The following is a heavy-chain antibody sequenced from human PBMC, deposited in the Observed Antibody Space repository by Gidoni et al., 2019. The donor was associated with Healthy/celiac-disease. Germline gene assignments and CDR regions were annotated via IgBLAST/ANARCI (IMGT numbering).Heavy chain of an antibody. Sequence: QVQLQESGPGLVKPSQTLSLTCTVSGGSISSGSYYWSWIRQPAGKGLEWIGRIYTSGSTNYNPSLKSRVTISVDTSKNQFSLKLSSVTAADTAVYYCARDRGSITMTYHWYFDLWGRGTLVTVSS. V-gene: IGHV4-61*02. CDR3: ARDRGSITMTYHWYFDL. CDR1: GGSISSGSYY. D-gene: IGHD3-22*01. CDR2: IYTSGST. J-gene: IGHJ2*01.